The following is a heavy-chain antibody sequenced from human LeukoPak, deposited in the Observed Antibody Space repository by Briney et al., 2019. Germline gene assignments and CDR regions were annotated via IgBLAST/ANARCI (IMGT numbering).Heavy chain of an antibody. CDR1: GFTFSSYA. Sequence: AGGSLRLSCAASGFTFSSYAMSWVRQAPGKGLEWVAVISYDGSNKHYADSVKGRLTISRDNSKNTMYLQMNSLRIEDTAVYYCARDRGWAFDIWGQGTMVTVSS. J-gene: IGHJ3*02. CDR2: ISYDGSNK. V-gene: IGHV3-30-3*01. CDR3: ARDRGWAFDI.